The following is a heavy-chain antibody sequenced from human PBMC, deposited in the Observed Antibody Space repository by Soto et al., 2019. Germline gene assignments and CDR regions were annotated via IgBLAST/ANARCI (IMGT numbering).Heavy chain of an antibody. D-gene: IGHD2-8*01. CDR1: GGSISSGGYS. V-gene: IGHV4-30-2*01. Sequence: LSGTLSLTCAVSGGSISSGGYSWSWIRQPPGKGLEWIGYIYHSGSTYYNPSLKSRVTISVDRSKNQFSLKLSSVTAADTAVYYCARWWMYATRFDPWGQGAVVTVSS. CDR2: IYHSGST. CDR3: ARWWMYATRFDP. J-gene: IGHJ5*02.